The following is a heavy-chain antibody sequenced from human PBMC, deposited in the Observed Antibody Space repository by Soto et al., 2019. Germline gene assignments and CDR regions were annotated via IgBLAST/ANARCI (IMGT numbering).Heavy chain of an antibody. D-gene: IGHD5-12*01. CDR2: INAGNGNT. V-gene: IGHV1-3*01. Sequence: ASVKVSCKASGCTFTSYAMHWVRQAPGQRLEWMGWINAGNGNTKYSQKFQGRVTITRDTSASTAYMELSSLRSEDTAVYYCARDRVDIAATIHRGGLYYHYYMDVWGKGTTVTVSS. CDR3: ARDRVDIAATIHRGGLYYHYYMDV. CDR1: GCTFTSYA. J-gene: IGHJ6*03.